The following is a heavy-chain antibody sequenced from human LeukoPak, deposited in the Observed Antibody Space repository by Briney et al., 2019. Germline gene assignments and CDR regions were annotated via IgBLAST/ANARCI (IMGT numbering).Heavy chain of an antibody. CDR3: ARHTRVHYYGSGSPENNWFDP. CDR1: GYSFTSYW. CDR2: IYPGDFDT. V-gene: IGHV5-51*01. D-gene: IGHD3-10*01. J-gene: IGHJ5*02. Sequence: GESLKISCKGSGYSFTSYWIGWVRQMPGKGLEWMGIIYPGDFDTRYSPSFQGQVTISADKSISTAYLQWSSLKASDTAMYYCARHTRVHYYGSGSPENNWFDPWGQGTLVTVSS.